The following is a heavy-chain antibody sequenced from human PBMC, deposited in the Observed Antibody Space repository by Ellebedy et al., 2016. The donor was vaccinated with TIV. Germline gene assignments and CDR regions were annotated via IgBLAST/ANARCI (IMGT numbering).Heavy chain of an antibody. J-gene: IGHJ1*01. Sequence: ASVKVSCXASGYTFTGYYMHWVRQAPGQGLEWMGWINPNSGDTHYAEKFQARVTMTRDTSITTAYMELSRLRSDDTAVYYCARRHSSSSYYFQHWGQGTLVTVSS. CDR2: INPNSGDT. D-gene: IGHD6-13*01. V-gene: IGHV1-2*02. CDR3: ARRHSSSSYYFQH. CDR1: GYTFTGYY.